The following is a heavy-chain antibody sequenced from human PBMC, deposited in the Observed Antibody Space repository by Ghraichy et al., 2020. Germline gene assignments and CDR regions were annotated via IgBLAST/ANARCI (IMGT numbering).Heavy chain of an antibody. Sequence: GESLNISCAASGFTFSSYSMNWVRQAPGKGLEWVSSISSSSSYIYYADSVKGRFTISRDNAKNSLYLQMNSLRAEDTAVYYCAEGDFWSGYYAFDIWGQGTMVTVSS. CDR2: ISSSSSYI. J-gene: IGHJ3*02. CDR3: AEGDFWSGYYAFDI. D-gene: IGHD3-3*01. V-gene: IGHV3-21*01. CDR1: GFTFSSYS.